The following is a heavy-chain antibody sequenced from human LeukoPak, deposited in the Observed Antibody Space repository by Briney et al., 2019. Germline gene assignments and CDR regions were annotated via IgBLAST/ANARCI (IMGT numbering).Heavy chain of an antibody. CDR2: IIPIFGTA. V-gene: IGHV1-69*05. J-gene: IGHJ3*02. D-gene: IGHD2-15*01. CDR3: AGTEGYCSGGSCYSDAFDI. CDR1: GGTFSSYA. Sequence: EASVKVSCKASGGTFSSYAISWVRQAPGQGLEWMGGIIPIFGTANYAQKFQGRVTITTDGSTSTAYMELSSLRSEDTAVYYCAGTEGYCSGGSCYSDAFDIWGQGTMVTVSS.